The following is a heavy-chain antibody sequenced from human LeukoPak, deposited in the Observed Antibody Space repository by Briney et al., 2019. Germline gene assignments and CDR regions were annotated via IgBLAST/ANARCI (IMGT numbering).Heavy chain of an antibody. CDR2: IKQEGSEK. CDR1: GFTFSNYW. D-gene: IGHD5-18*01. CDR3: ARDLGDSYSYGLREHNWFDP. J-gene: IGHJ5*02. V-gene: IGHV3-7*03. Sequence: PGGSLRLSCAASGFTFSNYWMSWVRQAPGKGLEWVANIKQEGSEKYYVDSVKGRFTISRDNAKNSLYLQMNSLRAEDTAVYYCARDLGDSYSYGLREHNWFDPWGQGTLVTVSS.